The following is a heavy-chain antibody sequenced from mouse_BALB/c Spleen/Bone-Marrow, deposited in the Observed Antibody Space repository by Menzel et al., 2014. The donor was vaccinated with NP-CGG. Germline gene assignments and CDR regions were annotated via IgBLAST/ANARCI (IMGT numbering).Heavy chain of an antibody. CDR3: ARWEYYAMDY. V-gene: IGHV14-3*02. CDR1: GFNIKDTY. D-gene: IGHD4-1*01. CDR2: IDPANGNT. J-gene: IGHJ4*01. Sequence: EVMLVESGAELVKPGASVKLSCTASGFNIKDTYMHWAKQRPEQGLEWIGRIDPANGNTKYDPKFQGKATITADTSSNTAYLQLSSLTSEDTAVYYCARWEYYAMDYWGQGTSVTVSS.